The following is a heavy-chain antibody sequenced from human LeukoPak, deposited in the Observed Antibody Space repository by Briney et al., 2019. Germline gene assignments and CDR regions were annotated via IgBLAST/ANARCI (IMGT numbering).Heavy chain of an antibody. CDR3: AKDRPLWF. CDR1: GFTFGDYA. Sequence: SGRSLRLSCTASGFTFGDYAMSWFRQAPGKGLEWVSAISGSGGSTYYADSVKGRFTISRDNSKNTLYLQMNSLRAEDTAVYYCAKDRPLWFGVQGTLVTVSS. V-gene: IGHV3-23*01. J-gene: IGHJ4*02. CDR2: ISGSGGST. D-gene: IGHD3-10*01.